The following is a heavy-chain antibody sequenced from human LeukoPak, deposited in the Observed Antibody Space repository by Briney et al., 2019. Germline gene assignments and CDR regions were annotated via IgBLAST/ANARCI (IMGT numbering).Heavy chain of an antibody. Sequence: GGSLRLSCAASGLTVSSNYMSWVHQAPGKGLEWVSVIYSGGSTYYADSVKGRFTISRDNSKNTLYLQMNSPRAEDTAVYYCARVSRGPHPYYYDSSGYMDYWGQGTLVTVSS. CDR1: GLTVSSNY. CDR3: ARVSRGPHPYYYDSSGYMDY. D-gene: IGHD3-22*01. J-gene: IGHJ4*02. V-gene: IGHV3-53*01. CDR2: IYSGGST.